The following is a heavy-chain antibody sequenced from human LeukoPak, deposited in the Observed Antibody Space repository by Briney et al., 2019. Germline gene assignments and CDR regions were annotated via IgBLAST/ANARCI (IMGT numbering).Heavy chain of an antibody. CDR1: GYTFTTYW. Sequence: HGASLQISCEGSGYTFTTYWIAGVRQMPGKDREWMGIIYPGDSDTRYSPSFQGQVTISADKSINTAYLQWSSLKASDTAMYYCARRDAGLAFDYWGQGTLVTVSS. CDR3: ARRDAGLAFDY. D-gene: IGHD6-13*01. V-gene: IGHV5-51*01. CDR2: IYPGDSDT. J-gene: IGHJ4*02.